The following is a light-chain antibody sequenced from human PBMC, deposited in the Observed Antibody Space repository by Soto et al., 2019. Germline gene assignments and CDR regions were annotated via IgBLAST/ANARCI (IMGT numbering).Light chain of an antibody. J-gene: IGLJ1*01. CDR1: SSNIGNNA. CDR3: AAWDDRLNGYV. CDR2: YDD. V-gene: IGLV1-36*01. Sequence: QLVLTQPPSVSEAPRQRVTISCSGSSSNIGNNAVNWYQQLPGKAPKLLIYYDDLLPSGVSDRFSGSKSGTSASLAISGLQSEDEADYYCAAWDDRLNGYVFGTGTKVTVL.